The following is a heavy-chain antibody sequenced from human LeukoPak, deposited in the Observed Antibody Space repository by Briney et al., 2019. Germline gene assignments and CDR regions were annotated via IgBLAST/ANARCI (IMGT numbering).Heavy chain of an antibody. J-gene: IGHJ4*02. D-gene: IGHD1-26*01. CDR3: AKDNGGGYSGLDF. V-gene: IGHV3-30*02. Sequence: GGSLRLSCAASGFSFSTSGMHWIRQAPGKGLEWVAFIQSDGGNEYYADSVKGRFTISRDNSKNTVHLQMNSLRAEDTAMYYCAKDNGGGYSGLDFWGQGALVTVSS. CDR1: GFSFSTSG. CDR2: IQSDGGNE.